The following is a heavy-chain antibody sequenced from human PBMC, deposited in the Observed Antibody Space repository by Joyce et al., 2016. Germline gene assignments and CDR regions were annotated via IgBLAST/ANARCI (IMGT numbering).Heavy chain of an antibody. CDR3: AKDPGYSRGWYVDY. CDR2: ISYDGSNK. D-gene: IGHD6-19*01. J-gene: IGHJ4*02. V-gene: IGHV3-30-3*01. Sequence: QVQLVESGGGVVQPGRSLRLSCAASKFTFSSYAMHWVRQAPGKGLEWVALISYDGSNKYYADSVKGRFTISRDNSKTTLSLHMNSLRVEDTAVYYCAKDPGYSRGWYVDYWGQGTLVTVSS. CDR1: KFTFSSYA.